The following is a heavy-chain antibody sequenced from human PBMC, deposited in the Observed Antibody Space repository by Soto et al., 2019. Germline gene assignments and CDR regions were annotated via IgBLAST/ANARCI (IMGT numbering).Heavy chain of an antibody. CDR2: MNPNSGNT. V-gene: IGHV1-8*01. Sequence: ASVKVSCTASGYTFTSYDINWVRQATGQGLEWMGWMNPNSGNTGYAQKFQGRVTMTRNTSISTAYMELSSLRSEDTAVYYCARPFYDFWSGYYPYYYYYGMDVWGQGTTVTVSS. J-gene: IGHJ6*02. CDR1: GYTFTSYD. CDR3: ARPFYDFWSGYYPYYYYYGMDV. D-gene: IGHD3-3*01.